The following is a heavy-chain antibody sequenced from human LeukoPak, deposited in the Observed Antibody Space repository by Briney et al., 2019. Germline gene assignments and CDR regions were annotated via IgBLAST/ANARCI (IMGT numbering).Heavy chain of an antibody. CDR2: ISGSGGST. V-gene: IGHV3-23*01. Sequence: GGSLRLSCAASGFTFSSYAMSWVRQGPGKGPEWVSAISGSGGSTYYADSVKGRFTISRDNSKNTLYLQMNSLRAEDTAVYYCAALIAVAAFDYWGQGTLVTVSS. CDR3: AALIAVAAFDY. CDR1: GFTFSSYA. J-gene: IGHJ4*02. D-gene: IGHD6-19*01.